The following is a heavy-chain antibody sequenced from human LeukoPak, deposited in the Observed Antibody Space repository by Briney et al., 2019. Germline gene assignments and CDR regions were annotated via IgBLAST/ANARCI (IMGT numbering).Heavy chain of an antibody. D-gene: IGHD3-10*01. CDR3: ARAFGEFDFDAFDI. CDR1: GGSITIYY. J-gene: IGHJ3*02. V-gene: IGHV4-4*07. Sequence: SETLSLTCTVSGGSITIYYWSWIRQPAGKGLEWIGRIYTSGSTNYNPSLKSRVTMSVDTSKNQFSVKLSSVTVADTDVYYGARAFGEFDFDAFDIGGQGTMVTVSA. CDR2: IYTSGST.